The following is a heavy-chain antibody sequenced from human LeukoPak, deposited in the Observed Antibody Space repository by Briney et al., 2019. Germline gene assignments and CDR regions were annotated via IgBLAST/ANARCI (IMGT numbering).Heavy chain of an antibody. CDR3: ARDKDGMDV. Sequence: GGSLRLSCAASGXIFSSYGMHWVRQAPGKGQEWVAIILYDGSNNYYVDSVKGRFSISRDNSKNTLYLQMNSLRAEDTAVYYCARDKDGMDVWGQGTTVTVSS. J-gene: IGHJ6*02. CDR2: ILYDGSNN. CDR1: GXIFSSYG. V-gene: IGHV3-33*01.